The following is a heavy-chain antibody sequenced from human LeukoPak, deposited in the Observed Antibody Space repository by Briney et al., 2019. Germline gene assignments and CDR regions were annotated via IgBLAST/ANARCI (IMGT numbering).Heavy chain of an antibody. CDR3: ARSDTGSPWPFDY. J-gene: IGHJ4*02. CDR1: GFTVSSNY. CDR2: IYSGGST. Sequence: PGGSLRLSSAASGFTVSSNYMSWVRQAPGKGLEWVSVIYSGGSTYYADSVKGRFTISRDNANNLLYLQMNSLRAEDTAVYYCARSDTGSPWPFDYWGQGTLVTVSS. V-gene: IGHV3-66*01. D-gene: IGHD1-26*01.